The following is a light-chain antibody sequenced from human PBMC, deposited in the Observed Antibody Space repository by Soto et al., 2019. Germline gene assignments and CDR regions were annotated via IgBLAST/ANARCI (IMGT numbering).Light chain of an antibody. V-gene: IGKV3-20*01. Sequence: LVLTHCPSTLSSSPSYRSAHFLRSSQSVSSIYLARYQQKPGQAPSLLIYRTSNRAVGIPDRVSGSGTGTDFTLTSSRLEPEDFAVYWCQQYDSSPRTFGQGTKVDIK. CDR2: RTS. CDR1: QSVSSIY. J-gene: IGKJ1*01. CDR3: QQYDSSPRT.